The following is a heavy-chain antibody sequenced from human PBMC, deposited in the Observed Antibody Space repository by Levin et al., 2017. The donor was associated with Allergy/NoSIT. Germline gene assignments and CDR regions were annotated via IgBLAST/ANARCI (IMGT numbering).Heavy chain of an antibody. CDR3: ARMSYYDYRGKYIGRAWFDP. Sequence: GSGPTLVKPTQTLTLTCTFSGFSLSTSGMCVSWIRQPPGKALEWLALIDWYDDKYYNTSLKTRPTISKDTSKNQVVLRMTNMDPLDTATYYSARMSYYDYRGKYIGRAWFDPWGQGTVVTVSS. CDR2: IDWYDDK. J-gene: IGHJ5*02. D-gene: IGHD3-22*01. CDR1: GFSLSTSGMC. V-gene: IGHV2-70*01.